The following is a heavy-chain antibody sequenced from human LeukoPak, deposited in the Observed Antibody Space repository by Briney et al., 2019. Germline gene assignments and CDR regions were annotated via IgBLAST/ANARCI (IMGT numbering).Heavy chain of an antibody. CDR2: IIPIFGTA. V-gene: IGHV1-69*06. CDR1: GGTFSSYA. CDR3: ARDGTRGYNWFDP. Sequence: ASVKVSCKASGGTFSSYAISWVRQAPGQGLEWMGGIIPIFGTANYAQRFQGRVTVTADKSTSTAYMELSSLRSEDTAVYYCARDGTRGYNWFDPWGQGTLVTVSS. J-gene: IGHJ5*02. D-gene: IGHD1-1*01.